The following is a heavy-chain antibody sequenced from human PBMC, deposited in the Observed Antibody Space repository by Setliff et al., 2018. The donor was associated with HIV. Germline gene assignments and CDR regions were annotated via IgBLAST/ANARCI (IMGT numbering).Heavy chain of an antibody. Sequence: GSLRLSCTASGFTFRDYSMNWVRQAPGKGLEWVSSISGSSGYEYYADSVKGRFTISRDSAKNSLYLQTSSLRAEDTAVYYCAREVYRYDDGSESMDVWGKGTTVTVSS. CDR2: ISGSSGYE. J-gene: IGHJ6*03. V-gene: IGHV3-21*06. CDR3: AREVYRYDDGSESMDV. CDR1: GFTFRDYS. D-gene: IGHD5-18*01.